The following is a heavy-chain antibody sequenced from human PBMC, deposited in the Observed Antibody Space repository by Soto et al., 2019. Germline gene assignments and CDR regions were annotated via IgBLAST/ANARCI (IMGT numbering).Heavy chain of an antibody. Sequence: QVQLVESGGGVVQPGRSLRLSCAAAGFMFSSHGMHWIRQAPGKGLEWVAVIWYDGSNKYYADSVKGRFIISRDNSKNTLYLKMNSLRVEDTAVYYCGPDTLDYWGQGTLVTVSS. CDR2: IWYDGSNK. CDR1: GFMFSSHG. V-gene: IGHV3-33*01. CDR3: GPDTLDY. J-gene: IGHJ4*02.